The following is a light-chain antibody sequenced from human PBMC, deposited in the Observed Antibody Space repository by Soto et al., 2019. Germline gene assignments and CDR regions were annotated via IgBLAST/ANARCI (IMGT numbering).Light chain of an antibody. CDR2: GAS. CDR3: QQYDASPTGT. CDR1: QSVSSNF. J-gene: IGKJ2*01. V-gene: IGKV3-20*01. Sequence: EIVLTQSPGTLSLSPGETVTLSCRASQSVSSNFLAWYQHKPGQAPRLLIYGASSRATGIPYRFSGSGSGTDFTITISALEPEDFAVYFCQQYDASPTGTFGQGTKLEIK.